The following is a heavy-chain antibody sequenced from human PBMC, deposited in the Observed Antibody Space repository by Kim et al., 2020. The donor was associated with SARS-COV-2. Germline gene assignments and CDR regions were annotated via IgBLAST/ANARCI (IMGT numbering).Heavy chain of an antibody. CDR3: AKRASSSSGYYYYGMDV. CDR1: GFTFSSYA. Sequence: GGSLRLSCAASGFTFSSYAMSWVRQAPGKGLEWVSAISGSGGSTYYADSVKGRFTISRDNSKNTLYLQMNSLRAEDTAVYYCAKRASSSSGYYYYGMDVWGQGTTVTVSS. CDR2: ISGSGGST. D-gene: IGHD6-6*01. J-gene: IGHJ6*02. V-gene: IGHV3-23*01.